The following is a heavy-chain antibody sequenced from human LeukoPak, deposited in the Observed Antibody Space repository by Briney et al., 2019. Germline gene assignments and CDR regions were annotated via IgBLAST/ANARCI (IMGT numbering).Heavy chain of an antibody. CDR3: ARVVTYSSSLYYFDY. CDR2: IYYSGST. D-gene: IGHD6-6*01. CDR1: GGSISSYY. V-gene: IGHV4-59*12. J-gene: IGHJ4*02. Sequence: SETLSLTCTVSGGSISSYYWSWIRQPPGKGLEWIGYIYYSGSTNYNPSLKSRVTISVDTSKNQFSLKLSSVTAADTAVYYCARVVTYSSSLYYFDYWGQGTLVTVSS.